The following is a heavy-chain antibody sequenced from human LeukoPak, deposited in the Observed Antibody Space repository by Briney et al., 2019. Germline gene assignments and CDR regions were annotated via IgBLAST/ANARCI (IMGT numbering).Heavy chain of an antibody. CDR3: AREKYSSGRGFDY. V-gene: IGHV3-33*08. Sequence: PGGSLRLSCAASGFTFSSYAMSWVRQAPGKGLEWVAVIWYDGSNKYYADSVKGRFTISRDNSKNTLYLQMNSLRAEDTAVYYCAREKYSSGRGFDYWGQGTLVTVSS. J-gene: IGHJ4*02. CDR2: IWYDGSNK. CDR1: GFTFSSYA. D-gene: IGHD6-19*01.